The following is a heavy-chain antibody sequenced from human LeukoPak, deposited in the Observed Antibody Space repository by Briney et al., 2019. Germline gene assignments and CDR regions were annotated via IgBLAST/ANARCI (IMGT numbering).Heavy chain of an antibody. J-gene: IGHJ4*02. CDR1: GYTFTSYG. V-gene: IGHV1-18*01. CDR3: AREDTRRGSRGYFDY. D-gene: IGHD2-2*01. CDR2: ISGDNGST. Sequence: ASVKVSCNASGYTFTSYGISWVRQAPGQGLEWMGWISGDNGSTNYAQKLQGRVTMTTDTSTTTAYMELRSLRSDDSAIYYCAREDTRRGSRGYFDYWGQGTLVTVSS.